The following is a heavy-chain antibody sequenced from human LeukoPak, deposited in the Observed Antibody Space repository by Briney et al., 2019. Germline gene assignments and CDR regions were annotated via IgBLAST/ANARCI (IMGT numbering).Heavy chain of an antibody. Sequence: GASVKVSCKASGGTFSSYAISWVRQAPGQGLEWMGGIIPIFGTANYAQKFQGRVTITADESTSTAYMELSSLRSEDTAVYYCVKMGDYGDLSPHNWFDPWGQGTLVTVSS. D-gene: IGHD4-17*01. CDR1: GGTFSSYA. CDR3: VKMGDYGDLSPHNWFDP. CDR2: IIPIFGTA. J-gene: IGHJ5*02. V-gene: IGHV1-69*13.